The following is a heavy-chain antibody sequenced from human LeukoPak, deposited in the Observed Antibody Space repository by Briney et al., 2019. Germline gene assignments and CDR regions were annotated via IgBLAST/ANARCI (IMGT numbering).Heavy chain of an antibody. J-gene: IGHJ4*02. D-gene: IGHD2-15*01. Sequence: ASVKVSCKASGYTFTTYGINWVRQAPGQGLEWMGWINAYNGNTNYARKLQGRVTMTTDTSSTTAYMELRSLRSDDTAVYYCARDLVAATPGYFDYWGQGTLVTVSS. CDR2: INAYNGNT. CDR3: ARDLVAATPGYFDY. V-gene: IGHV1-18*01. CDR1: GYTFTTYG.